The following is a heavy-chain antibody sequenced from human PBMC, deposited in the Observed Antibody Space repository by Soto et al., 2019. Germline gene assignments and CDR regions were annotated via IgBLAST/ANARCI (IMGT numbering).Heavy chain of an antibody. Sequence: GGSLRLSCAASGFTFSSYDIHWVRQAPGKGREWVAVISYDGSKKYYADSVKGQFTISRDNSKNTLYLQMNSLRAEDTAVYYCAKAYSGPFDIWGQGTMVTVSS. CDR3: AKAYSGPFDI. CDR2: ISYDGSKK. V-gene: IGHV3-30*18. CDR1: GFTFSSYD. D-gene: IGHD1-26*01. J-gene: IGHJ3*02.